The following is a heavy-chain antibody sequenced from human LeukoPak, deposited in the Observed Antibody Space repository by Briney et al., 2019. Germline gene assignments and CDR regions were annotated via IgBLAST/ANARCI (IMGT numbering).Heavy chain of an antibody. CDR2: IRETESST. V-gene: IGHV3-23*01. D-gene: IGHD6-19*01. CDR3: AKDLLGYASGWCSDY. CDR1: GFTFGSSA. J-gene: IGHJ4*02. Sequence: GGSLRLSCAASGFTFGSSAMSWVRQAPGKGLEWVSSIRETESSTYYADSVKGRFTISRDNSKNTLYLQMNSLTDEDTAVYYCAKDLLGYASGWCSDYWGQGTLVTVSS.